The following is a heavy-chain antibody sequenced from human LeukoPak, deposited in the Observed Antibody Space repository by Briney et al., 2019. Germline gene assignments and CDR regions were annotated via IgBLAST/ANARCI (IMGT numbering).Heavy chain of an antibody. Sequence: RGASVKVSCKASGYTFTSYAMHWVRQAPGQRLEWRGWINAGNGNTKYSQKFQGRVTITRDTSASTAYMELSSLRSEDTAVYYCAREAVPAAIHDGYWFDPWGQGTLVTVSS. D-gene: IGHD2-2*02. CDR2: INAGNGNT. J-gene: IGHJ5*02. CDR1: GYTFTSYA. V-gene: IGHV1-3*01. CDR3: AREAVPAAIHDGYWFDP.